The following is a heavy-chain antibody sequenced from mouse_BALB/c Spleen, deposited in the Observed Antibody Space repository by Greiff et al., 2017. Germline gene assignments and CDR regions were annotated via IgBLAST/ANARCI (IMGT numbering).Heavy chain of an antibody. V-gene: IGHV5-6*01. CDR1: GFTFSSYG. J-gene: IGHJ4*01. D-gene: IGHD1-1*01. CDR2: ISSGGSYT. Sequence: EVQLVESGGDLVKPGGSLKLSCAASGFTFSSYGMSWVRQTPDKRLEWVATISSGGSYTYYPDSVKGRFSISRDNAKNTLYLQMSSLKSEDTDMYYCARHYYGSSPYYAMDYWGQGTSGTVSS. CDR3: ARHYYGSSPYYAMDY.